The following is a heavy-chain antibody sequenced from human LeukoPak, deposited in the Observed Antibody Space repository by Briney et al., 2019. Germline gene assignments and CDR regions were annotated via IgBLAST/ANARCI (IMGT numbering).Heavy chain of an antibody. CDR3: ARTLYYYDSSGYWEYFDY. D-gene: IGHD3-22*01. CDR2: FSRSGSTI. CDR1: GSPSRIF. J-gene: IGHJ4*02. V-gene: IGHV3-48*03. Sequence: GGPLNLSCEAPGSPSRIFKLTGSGRAPGRGLGWVHYFSRSGSTIYYADSVKGRFTISRDNAKNSLYLQMNSLRAEDTAVYYCARTLYYYDSSGYWEYFDYWGQGTLVTVSS.